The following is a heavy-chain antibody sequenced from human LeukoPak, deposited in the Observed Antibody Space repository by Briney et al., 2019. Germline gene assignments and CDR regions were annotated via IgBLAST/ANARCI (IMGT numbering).Heavy chain of an antibody. CDR3: ASGPESDYDFWSGHN. CDR1: GYTFTSYG. D-gene: IGHD3-3*01. Sequence: ASVKVSCKASGYTFTSYGISWVRQAPGQGLEWMGWISAYNGNTNYAQKLQGRVTMTTDTSTSTAYMELRSLRSDDTAVYYCASGPESDYDFWSGHNWGQGTLVTVSS. J-gene: IGHJ4*02. V-gene: IGHV1-18*01. CDR2: ISAYNGNT.